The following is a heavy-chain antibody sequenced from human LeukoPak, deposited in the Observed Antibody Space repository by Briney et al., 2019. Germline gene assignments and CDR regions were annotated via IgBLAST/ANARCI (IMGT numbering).Heavy chain of an antibody. CDR1: GYSFTSYW. Sequence: GESLKISCKGSGYSFTSYWIGWVRPMPGKGLEWMGIIYPGDSDTRYSPSFQGQVTISADKSISTAYLQWSSLQASDSAMYYCARHGTIQLWNWFDPWGQGTLVTVSS. V-gene: IGHV5-51*01. D-gene: IGHD5-18*01. CDR2: IYPGDSDT. J-gene: IGHJ5*02. CDR3: ARHGTIQLWNWFDP.